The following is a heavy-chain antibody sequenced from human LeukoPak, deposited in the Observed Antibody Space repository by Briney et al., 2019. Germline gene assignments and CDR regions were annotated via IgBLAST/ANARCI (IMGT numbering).Heavy chain of an antibody. Sequence: SETLSLTCTVSGGSITSNFWSWIRQPPGKGLEWIGYIFDSGNTRYNPSLKSRATISRDTSKNQFSLRLNSVTAADTAVYYCAGAKPNWNPPDYWGQGILVTISS. CDR2: IFDSGNT. CDR1: GGSITSNF. V-gene: IGHV4-59*08. CDR3: AGAKPNWNPPDY. D-gene: IGHD1-1*01. J-gene: IGHJ4*02.